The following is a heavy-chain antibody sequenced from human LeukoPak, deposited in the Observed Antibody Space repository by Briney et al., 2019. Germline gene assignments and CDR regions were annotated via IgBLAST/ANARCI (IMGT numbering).Heavy chain of an antibody. V-gene: IGHV1-24*01. CDR2: FDPEDGET. D-gene: IGHD1-26*01. Sequence: ASVKVSCKVPGYTITELSMHWVRQAPGKGLEWMGGFDPEDGETIYAQKFQGRVTMTTDTSTSTAYMELRSLRSDDTAVYYCAREMGAKAYNWFDPWGQGTLVTVSS. CDR1: GYTITELS. CDR3: AREMGAKAYNWFDP. J-gene: IGHJ5*02.